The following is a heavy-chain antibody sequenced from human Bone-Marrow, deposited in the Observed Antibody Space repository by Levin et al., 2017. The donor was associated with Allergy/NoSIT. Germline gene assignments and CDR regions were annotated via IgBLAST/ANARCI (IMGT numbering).Heavy chain of an antibody. CDR1: GFTFDNSW. CDR3: AKSGRAAASNYYYMDV. Sequence: GGSLRLSCTASGFTFDNSWMSWVRQALGKGPEWVANIKADGSEKSYVDSVKGRFTISRDNAKNSLYLQMNSLRAEDTAVYYCAKSGRAAASNYYYMDVWGKGTTVTVSS. V-gene: IGHV3-7*03. J-gene: IGHJ6*03. D-gene: IGHD2-15*01. CDR2: IKADGSEK.